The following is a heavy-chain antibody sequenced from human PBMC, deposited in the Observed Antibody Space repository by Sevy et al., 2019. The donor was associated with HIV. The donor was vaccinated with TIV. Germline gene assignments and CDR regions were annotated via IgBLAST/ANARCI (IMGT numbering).Heavy chain of an antibody. Sequence: GGSLRLSCAASGFTFSSYWMSWVRQAPGKGLEWVANIKQDGSEKYYVDSVKGRFTISRDNAKNSLYLQMKSLRAEDTAVYYCARDRPTLGAYDSSGCVSLFYYGMDVWGQGTTVTVSS. CDR1: GFTFSSYW. D-gene: IGHD3-22*01. CDR3: ARDRPTLGAYDSSGCVSLFYYGMDV. CDR2: IKQDGSEK. J-gene: IGHJ6*02. V-gene: IGHV3-7*01.